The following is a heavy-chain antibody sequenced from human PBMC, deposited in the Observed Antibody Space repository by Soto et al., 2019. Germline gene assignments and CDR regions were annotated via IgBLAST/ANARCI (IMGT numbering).Heavy chain of an antibody. J-gene: IGHJ6*02. CDR3: ARIHSSSSSDMDV. CDR1: GDSVSSNSAA. D-gene: IGHD6-6*01. Sequence: QVQLQQSGPGLVKPSPTLSLTCAISGDSVSSNSAAWHWIRQSPSRGLEWLGRTYYRSKWYYGYAVSWKSRITIKPDTSKNQFSLQLNSVTPEDTAVYYCARIHSSSSSDMDVWGQGTTVTVSS. V-gene: IGHV6-1*01. CDR2: TYYRSKWYY.